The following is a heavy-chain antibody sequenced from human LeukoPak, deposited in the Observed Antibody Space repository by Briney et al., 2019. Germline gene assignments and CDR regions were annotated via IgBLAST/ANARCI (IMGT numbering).Heavy chain of an antibody. J-gene: IGHJ5*02. CDR2: IKSDGTSA. D-gene: IGHD1/OR15-1a*01. Sequence: HPGGSLRLSCAASTSTGLVWMDWVRKAPGKGLVWVARIKSDGTSANYADSVRGRFTISRDDAKNSLYLQMNNLRAEDTAVYYCAGVRGSNNNEGAWFEPWGQGTLVTVSS. CDR3: AGVRGSNNNEGAWFEP. CDR1: TSTGLVW. V-gene: IGHV3-74*01.